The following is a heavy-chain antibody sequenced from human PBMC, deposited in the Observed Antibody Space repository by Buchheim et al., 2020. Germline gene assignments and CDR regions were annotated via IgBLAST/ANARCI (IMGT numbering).Heavy chain of an antibody. Sequence: QVQLVESGGGVVQPGRSLRLSCAASGFTFSSYGMHWVRQAPGKGLEWVAVIWYDGSNKYYADSVKGRFTISRDNSKHTLYLQMNSLRAEDTAVYYCARERCSGGGSHGGDYWGQGTL. V-gene: IGHV3-33*01. CDR3: ARERCSGGGSHGGDY. D-gene: IGHD6-19*01. CDR2: IWYDGSNK. CDR1: GFTFSSYG. J-gene: IGHJ4*02.